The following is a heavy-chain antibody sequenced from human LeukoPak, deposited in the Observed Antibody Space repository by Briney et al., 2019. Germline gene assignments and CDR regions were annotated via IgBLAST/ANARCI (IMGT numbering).Heavy chain of an antibody. CDR2: IIPIFGTA. CDR3: ARDGGGWRGAFDI. V-gene: IGHV1-69*05. J-gene: IGHJ3*02. CDR1: GGTFSSYA. D-gene: IGHD3-16*01. Sequence: SVKVSCKASGGTFSSYAISWVRQAPGQGLEWRGGIIPIFGTANYAQKFQGRVTITTDESTSTAPMELSSLRSETTAWYYCARDGGGWRGAFDIWGQGTMVTVSS.